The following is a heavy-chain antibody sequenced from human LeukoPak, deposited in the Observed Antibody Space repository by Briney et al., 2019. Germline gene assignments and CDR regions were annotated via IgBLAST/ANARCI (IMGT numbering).Heavy chain of an antibody. D-gene: IGHD3-22*01. Sequence: SETLSLTCTVSGGSISSSSYYWGWIRQPPGKGLEWIGSISYSGSSNYNPSLRSRVTMSVDTSKNQFSLKLSSVTAADTAVYYCARIEHDSSGYYPPDYWGQGTLVTVSS. CDR2: ISYSGSS. CDR1: GGSISSSSYY. V-gene: IGHV4-39*01. CDR3: ARIEHDSSGYYPPDY. J-gene: IGHJ4*02.